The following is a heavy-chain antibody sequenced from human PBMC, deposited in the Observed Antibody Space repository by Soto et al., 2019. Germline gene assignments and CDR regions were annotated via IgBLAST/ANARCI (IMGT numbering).Heavy chain of an antibody. CDR1: GGTFRSYA. CDR3: ARAGT. CDR2: ITPISGTT. Sequence: SVKVSCKVSGGTFRSYAINWVRQAPGQGLEWMGGITPISGTTNYAQKFQGRVTITADESTSTAYMDLRSLRYDDTAVYYCARAGTWGQGSPVTVSS. J-gene: IGHJ5*02. V-gene: IGHV1-69*13.